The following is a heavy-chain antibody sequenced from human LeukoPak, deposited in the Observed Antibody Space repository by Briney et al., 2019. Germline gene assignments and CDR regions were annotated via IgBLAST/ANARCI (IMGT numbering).Heavy chain of an antibody. V-gene: IGHV3-23*01. Sequence: GGSLRLSCAASGFTFSSYGMSWVRQAPGKGLEWVSAISGSGGRTYYADSVKGRFTISRDNAKNSLFLQMNSLGAEDTAVYYCARDPYSGLYGNDYYYYMDVWGKGTTVTISS. J-gene: IGHJ6*03. CDR1: GFTFSSYG. CDR3: ARDPYSGLYGNDYYYYMDV. D-gene: IGHD1-26*01. CDR2: ISGSGGRT.